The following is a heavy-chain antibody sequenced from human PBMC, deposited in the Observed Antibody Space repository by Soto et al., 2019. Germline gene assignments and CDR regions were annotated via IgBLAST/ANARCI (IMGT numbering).Heavy chain of an antibody. CDR3: AKENYYGSGRYYRGGKGMDV. V-gene: IGHV3-23*01. CDR2: ISGSGGST. J-gene: IGHJ6*02. Sequence: PGGSLRLSCAASGFTFSSYAMSWVRQAPGKGLEWVSAISGSGGSTYYADSVKGRFTISRDNSKNTLYLQMNSLRAEDTAVYYCAKENYYGSGRYYRGGKGMDVWGQGTTVTVSS. D-gene: IGHD3-10*01. CDR1: GFTFSSYA.